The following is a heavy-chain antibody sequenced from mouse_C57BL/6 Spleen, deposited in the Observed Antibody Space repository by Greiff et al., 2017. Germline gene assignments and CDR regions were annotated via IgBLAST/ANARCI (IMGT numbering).Heavy chain of an antibody. V-gene: IGHV1-69*01. CDR2: IDPSDSYT. CDR3: ARLERYYAMDY. CDR1: GYTFTSYW. Sequence: VQLQQSGAELVMPGASVKLSCKASGYTFTSYWMHWVKQRPGQGLEWIGEIDPSDSYTNYNQKFKGKSTLTVDKSSSTAYMQLSSLTSEDAAVYYCARLERYYAMDYWGQGTSVTVSS. J-gene: IGHJ4*01.